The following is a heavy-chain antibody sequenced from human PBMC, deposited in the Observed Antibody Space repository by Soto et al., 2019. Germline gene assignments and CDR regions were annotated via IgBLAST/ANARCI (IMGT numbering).Heavy chain of an antibody. V-gene: IGHV1-46*01. J-gene: IGHJ6*02. CDR2: INPSGGST. D-gene: IGHD3-10*01. CDR3: ARDHDRLLWFGELLPPYGMDV. CDR1: GYTFTSYY. Sequence: ASVKVSCKASGYTFTSYYMHWVRQAPGQGLEWMGIINPSGGSTSYAQKSQGRVTMTRDTSTSTVYMELSSLRSEDTAVYYCARDHDRLLWFGELLPPYGMDVWGQGTTVTVSS.